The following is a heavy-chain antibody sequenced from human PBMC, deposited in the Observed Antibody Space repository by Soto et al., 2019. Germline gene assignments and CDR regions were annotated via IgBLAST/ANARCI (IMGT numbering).Heavy chain of an antibody. CDR1: GGSISSYY. J-gene: IGHJ5*02. V-gene: IGHV4-59*01. Sequence: PSETLSLTCTVAGGSISSYYWSWIRQPPGKGLEWIGYIYYSGSTIYNPSLKSRVTISVDTSKNQFSLKLSSVTAADTAVYYCARYGSGSSVWFDPWGQGTLVTVSS. CDR2: IYYSGST. D-gene: IGHD3-10*01. CDR3: ARYGSGSSVWFDP.